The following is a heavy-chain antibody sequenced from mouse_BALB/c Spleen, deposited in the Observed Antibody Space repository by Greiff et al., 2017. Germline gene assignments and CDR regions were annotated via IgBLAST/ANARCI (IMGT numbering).Heavy chain of an antibody. V-gene: IGHV2-2*02. Sequence: VKLMESGPGLVQPSQSLSITCTVSGFSLTSYGVHWVRQSPGKGLEWLGVIWSGGSTDYNAAFISRLSISKDNSKSQVFFKMNSLQANDTAIYYCARMGRGYFDYWGQGTTLTVSS. J-gene: IGHJ2*01. CDR3: ARMGRGYFDY. CDR1: GFSLTSYG. CDR2: IWSGGST. D-gene: IGHD4-1*01.